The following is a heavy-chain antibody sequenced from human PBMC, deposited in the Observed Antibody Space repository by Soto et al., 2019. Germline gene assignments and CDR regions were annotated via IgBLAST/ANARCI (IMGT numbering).Heavy chain of an antibody. CDR1: GGSISSSSHY. J-gene: IGHJ4*02. CDR3: ARRHSIAALQVDS. Sequence: PSETLSLTCTVSGGSISSSSHYWGWIRQPPGKGLEWIGSMYYSGLTYYNPSLKSRVTISVDTSKNQFSLKLSSVTAADTAVYYCARRHSIAALQVDSWGQGTLVTVS. D-gene: IGHD6-6*01. CDR2: MYYSGLT. V-gene: IGHV4-39*01.